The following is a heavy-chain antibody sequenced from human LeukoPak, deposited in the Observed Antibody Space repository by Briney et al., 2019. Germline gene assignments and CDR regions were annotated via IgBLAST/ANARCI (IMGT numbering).Heavy chain of an antibody. CDR2: IYYSGST. D-gene: IGHD6-13*01. V-gene: IGHV4-39*07. CDR1: GGSISSSSYY. J-gene: IGHJ4*02. Sequence: SETLSLTCTVSGGSISSSSYYWGWIRQPPGKGLEWIGSIYYSGSTYYNPSLKSRVTISVDTSKNQFSLKLSSVTAADTAVYYCARDTDIAAAVDYWGQGTLVTVSS. CDR3: ARDTDIAAAVDY.